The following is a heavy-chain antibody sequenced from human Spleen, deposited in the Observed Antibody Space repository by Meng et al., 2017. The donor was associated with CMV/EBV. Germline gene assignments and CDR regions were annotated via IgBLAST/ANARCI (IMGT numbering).Heavy chain of an antibody. V-gene: IGHV3-48*04. J-gene: IGHJ3*02. CDR3: ARAYAFDI. CDR1: GFTFSSYS. Sequence: ETLSLTCAASGFTFSSYSLNWLRQAPGKGLEWLSYIGSSSDVIYYADSVKGRFTISRDNAKNSLYLQMNSLRAEDTAVYYCARAYAFDIWGQGTMVTVSS. CDR2: IGSSSDVI.